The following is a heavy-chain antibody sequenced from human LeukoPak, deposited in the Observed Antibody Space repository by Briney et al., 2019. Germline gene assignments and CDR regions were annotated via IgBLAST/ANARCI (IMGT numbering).Heavy chain of an antibody. V-gene: IGHV5-10-1*01. J-gene: IGHJ4*02. Sequence: GESLKIPCKGSGYSFTSYWISWVRQMPGKGLEWMGRIDPSDSYTNYSPSFQGHVTISADKSISTAYLQWCSLKASDTAMYYCARHDLYCSSTSCYVSLDYWGQGTLVTVSS. D-gene: IGHD2-2*01. CDR3: ARHDLYCSSTSCYVSLDY. CDR2: IDPSDSYT. CDR1: GYSFTSYW.